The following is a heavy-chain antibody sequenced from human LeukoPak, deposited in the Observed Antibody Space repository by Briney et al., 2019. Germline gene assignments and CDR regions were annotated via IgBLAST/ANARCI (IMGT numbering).Heavy chain of an antibody. V-gene: IGHV4-34*01. D-gene: IGHD4-11*01. CDR2: IYHSGST. J-gene: IGHJ3*02. CDR1: GGSFSGYY. Sequence: SETLSLTCAVYGGSFSGYYWGWTRQPPGKGLEWIGSIYHSGSTNYNPSLKSRVTISVDTPKNQFSLKLSSVTAADRGVYYCARRPYGNGAFDIWGQGTMVTVSS. CDR3: ARRPYGNGAFDI.